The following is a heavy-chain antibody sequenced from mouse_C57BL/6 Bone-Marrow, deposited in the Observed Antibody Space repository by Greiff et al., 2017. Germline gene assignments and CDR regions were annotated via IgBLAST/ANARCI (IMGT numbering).Heavy chain of an antibody. CDR3: ARNYDGNRYAMDY. CDR2: IYPRSGNT. J-gene: IGHJ4*01. CDR1: GYTFTSYG. D-gene: IGHD2-1*01. Sequence: VQLQQSGAELARPGASVKLSCKASGYTFTSYGISWVKQRTGQGLEWIGEIYPRSGNTYYNEKFKGKATLTADKSSSTADMELRILTSEDSAVYFCARNYDGNRYAMDYGGQGTSVTVSS. V-gene: IGHV1-81*01.